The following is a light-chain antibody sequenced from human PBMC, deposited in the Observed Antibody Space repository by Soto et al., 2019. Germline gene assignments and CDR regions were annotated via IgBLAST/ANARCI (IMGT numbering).Light chain of an antibody. J-gene: IGKJ4*01. CDR2: AAF. CDR3: QQRYSWPLT. V-gene: IGKV3-11*01. CDR1: QSISNS. Sequence: VLTQSPATLSLSPGDRVTLTCKASQSISNSLGWFQQKPCQAPSLLIDAAFKRATGLPARFTGSGSGTDFTLTISSLQPEDFGIYYCQQRYSWPLTFGGGTRVEIK.